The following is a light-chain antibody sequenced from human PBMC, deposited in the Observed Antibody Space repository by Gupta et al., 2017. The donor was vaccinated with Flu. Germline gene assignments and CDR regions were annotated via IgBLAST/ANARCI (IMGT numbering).Light chain of an antibody. V-gene: IGKV4-1*01. CDR1: QSVLNSHNNKNH. CDR3: QQYDSTPFI. Sequence: DIVMTQSPDSLAVSLGERATINCKSSQSVLNSHNNKNHLAWYQQKPGQPPKLLTYWASIRESGVPDRFSGGGSETDFTLTISSLQAEDVAVYYCQQYDSTPFIFGQGTQMEIK. J-gene: IGKJ2*01. CDR2: WAS.